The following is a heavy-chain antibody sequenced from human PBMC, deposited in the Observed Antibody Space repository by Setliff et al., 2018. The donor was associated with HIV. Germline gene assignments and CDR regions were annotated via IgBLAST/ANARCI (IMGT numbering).Heavy chain of an antibody. D-gene: IGHD3-3*01. Sequence: GGSLRLSCAASGITFSNAWMSWVRQAPGKGLEWVGRIKSKTDGGITDYAAPVKGRFTISRDNSKNTLYLQMNNLNTEDTAVYYCTPEYNFWSGYDILTGLGHWGQGTLVTVSS. J-gene: IGHJ4*02. V-gene: IGHV3-15*01. CDR3: TPEYNFWSGYDILTGLGH. CDR1: GITFSNAW. CDR2: IKSKTDGGIT.